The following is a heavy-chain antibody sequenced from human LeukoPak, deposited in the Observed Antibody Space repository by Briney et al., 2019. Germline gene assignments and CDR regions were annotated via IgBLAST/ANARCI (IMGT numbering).Heavy chain of an antibody. CDR2: ISSSSYI. J-gene: IGHJ3*02. D-gene: IGHD1-26*01. Sequence: GGSLRLSCAASGFTFSSYSMNWVRQAPGKGLEWVSSISSSSYIYYADSVKGRFTISRDNAKNSLYLQMNSLRAEDTAVYYCARVGGSGSFLDAFDIWGQGTMVTVSS. CDR3: ARVGGSGSFLDAFDI. V-gene: IGHV3-21*01. CDR1: GFTFSSYS.